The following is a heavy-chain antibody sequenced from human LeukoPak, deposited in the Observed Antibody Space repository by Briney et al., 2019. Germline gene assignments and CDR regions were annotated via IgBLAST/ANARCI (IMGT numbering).Heavy chain of an antibody. J-gene: IGHJ6*02. Sequence: ASVKVSCKASGGTFSSYAISWVRQAPGQGLEWMGRIIPILGIANYAQKFQGRVTITADKSTSTAYMDLSSLRSEDTAVYYCARVKQQLAPHYYYYGMDVWGQGTTVTVSS. CDR2: IIPILGIA. CDR1: GGTFSSYA. CDR3: ARVKQQLAPHYYYYGMDV. V-gene: IGHV1-69*04. D-gene: IGHD6-13*01.